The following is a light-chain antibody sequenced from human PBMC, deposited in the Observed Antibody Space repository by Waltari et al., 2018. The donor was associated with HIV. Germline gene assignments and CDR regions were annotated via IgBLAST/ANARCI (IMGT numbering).Light chain of an antibody. CDR2: DVS. CDR1: RSDVGGYNY. CDR3: SSYTSSSPYA. Sequence: QYALTPPPSVSGSPGPSITIPCTGTRSDVGGYNYVSWYPQHPGKAPKLMIYDVSNRPSGVSNRFSSSKSGNTASLTISGLQAEDEADYYCSSYTSSSPYAFGTGTKVTVL. J-gene: IGLJ1*01. V-gene: IGLV2-14*03.